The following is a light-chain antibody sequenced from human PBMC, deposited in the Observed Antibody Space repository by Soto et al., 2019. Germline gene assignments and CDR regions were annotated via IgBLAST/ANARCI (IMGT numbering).Light chain of an antibody. CDR3: SSYTSRNTLL. CDR2: EVS. Sequence: QSALTQPASVSGSPGRSITISCTGTSSNVGGYKYVSWYQQHPGKAPKLMIYEVSNRPSGISNRFSGSKSDNTASLTISGLRAEDEADYYCSSYTSRNTLLFGGGTKLTVL. V-gene: IGLV2-14*01. CDR1: SSNVGGYKY. J-gene: IGLJ2*01.